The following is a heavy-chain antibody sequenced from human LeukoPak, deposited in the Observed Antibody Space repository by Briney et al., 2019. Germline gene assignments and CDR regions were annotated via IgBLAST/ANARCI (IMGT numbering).Heavy chain of an antibody. Sequence: SETLSLTCTVSGGSISSYYWSWVRQPPGNGLEWIGYIYYSGSTNYNPSLKSRVTISVDTSKNQFSLKLSSVTAADTAVYYCARVAVGEHYDFWSGSFYGMDVWGQGTTVTVSS. J-gene: IGHJ6*02. CDR1: GGSISSYY. CDR2: IYYSGST. CDR3: ARVAVGEHYDFWSGSFYGMDV. V-gene: IGHV4-59*01. D-gene: IGHD3-3*01.